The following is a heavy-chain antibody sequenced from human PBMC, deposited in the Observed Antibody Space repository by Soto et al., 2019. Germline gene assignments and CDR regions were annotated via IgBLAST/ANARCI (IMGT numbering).Heavy chain of an antibody. CDR2: IYYSGST. CDR1: GGSISSSSYY. J-gene: IGHJ6*02. V-gene: IGHV4-39*01. CDR3: ARLNNLGEYSSGWEQYGMDV. D-gene: IGHD6-19*01. Sequence: SETLSLTCTVSGGSISSSSYYWGWIRQPPGKGLEWIGSIYYSGSTYYNPSLKSRVTISVDTSKNQFSLKLSSVTAADTAVYYCARLNNLGEYSSGWEQYGMDVWGQGTTVTVSS.